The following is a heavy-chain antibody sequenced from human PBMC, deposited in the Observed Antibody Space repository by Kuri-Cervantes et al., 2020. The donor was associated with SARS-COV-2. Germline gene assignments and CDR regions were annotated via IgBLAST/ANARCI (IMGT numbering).Heavy chain of an antibody. D-gene: IGHD5-18*01. J-gene: IGHJ6*02. V-gene: IGHV3-53*01. CDR3: ARGRVYSHGSGYGMDV. CDR2: IYSGGST. Sequence: GESLKISCAASGFTVSSNYMSWVRQAPGKGLEWVSVIYSGGSTYYADSVKGRFTISRDNSKNTLYLQMNSLRAEDTAVYYCARGRVYSHGSGYGMDVWGQGTTVTVSS. CDR1: GFTVSSNY.